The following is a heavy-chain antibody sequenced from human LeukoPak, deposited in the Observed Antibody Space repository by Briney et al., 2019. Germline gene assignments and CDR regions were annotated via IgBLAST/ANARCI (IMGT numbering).Heavy chain of an antibody. CDR2: INPNSGDT. D-gene: IGHD6-19*01. V-gene: IGHV1-2*02. CDR3: AREKYSRGWYYDY. Sequence: ASVKVSCKASGGTFSSYAISWVRPAPGQGLEWMGWINPNSGDTNYEQKFQGRVTMTRDTSISIAYMELSRLSSDDTAVYYCAREKYSRGWYYDYWGQGTLVTVSS. J-gene: IGHJ4*02. CDR1: GGTFSSYA.